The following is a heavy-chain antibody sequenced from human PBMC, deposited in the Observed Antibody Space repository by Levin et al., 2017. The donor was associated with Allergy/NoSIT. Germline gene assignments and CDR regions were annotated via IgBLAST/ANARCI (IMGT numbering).Heavy chain of an antibody. V-gene: IGHV1-2*02. CDR2: INPKSGGT. D-gene: IGHD5-12*01. Sequence: GESLKISCKASGYSFTDYHMQWVRQAPGQGLEWMGWINPKSGGTNYAQKFQGRVTMTRDTSISTAYMELSSLRSDDTAVYYCARDDDYEQLPGFDYWGQGTLVTVSS. CDR3: ARDDDYEQLPGFDY. J-gene: IGHJ4*02. CDR1: GYSFTDYH.